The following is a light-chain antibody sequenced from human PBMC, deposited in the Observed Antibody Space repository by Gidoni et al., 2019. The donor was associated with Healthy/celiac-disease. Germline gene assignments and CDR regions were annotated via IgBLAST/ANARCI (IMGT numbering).Light chain of an antibody. CDR2: AAP. CDR1: QGISSY. V-gene: IGKV1-8*01. CDR3: QQYFNYPLT. J-gene: IGKJ4*01. Sequence: AIRMTQFPSSFSASTGDRVTITCRASQGISSYLAWYQQKPGKAPKLLIYAAPTLQSGVPSRFSGSGSGTDFTLTISCLQSEDFATYYCQQYFNYPLTFGGGTKVEIK.